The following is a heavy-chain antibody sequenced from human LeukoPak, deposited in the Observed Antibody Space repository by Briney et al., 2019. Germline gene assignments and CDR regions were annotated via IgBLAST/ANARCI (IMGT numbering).Heavy chain of an antibody. CDR3: AKSYYGDSFDY. CDR1: GFTVSSNY. V-gene: IGHV3-53*01. Sequence: GGSLRLSCAASGFTVSSNYMTWVRQAPGKGLEWVSVIYTGGGTYYADSVRGRFTISRDNSKNTLYLQMNSLRAEDTAVYYCAKSYYGDSFDYWGQGTLVTVSS. D-gene: IGHD4-17*01. CDR2: IYTGGGT. J-gene: IGHJ4*02.